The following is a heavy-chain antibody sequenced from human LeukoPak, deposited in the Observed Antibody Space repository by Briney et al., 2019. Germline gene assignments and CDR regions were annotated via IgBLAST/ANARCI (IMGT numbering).Heavy chain of an antibody. CDR1: GGSISSSSYY. CDR2: IYHSGST. V-gene: IGHV4-39*01. CDR3: AKHSRSGYSAYENAFDI. Sequence: SETLSLTCTVSGGSISSSSYYWDWTRQPPGKGLEWIGSIYHSGSTYYNPSLKSRVTISVDTSKNQFSLKLNSVTAADTAVYYCAKHSRSGYSAYENAFDIWRQGTMVTVSS. D-gene: IGHD5-12*01. J-gene: IGHJ3*02.